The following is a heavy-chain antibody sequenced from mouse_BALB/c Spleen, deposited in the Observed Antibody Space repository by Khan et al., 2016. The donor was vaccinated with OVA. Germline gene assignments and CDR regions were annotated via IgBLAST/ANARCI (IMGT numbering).Heavy chain of an antibody. J-gene: IGHJ1*01. CDR2: INTYTGEP. CDR3: ASCGYWYFDD. Sequence: QIQLVQSGPEVKKPGETVKISCKASGYSFTNYGMNWVRQAPGKGLKWMGWINTYTGEPTYADDFKGRFAFSLETSASTAYLQINNLKNEDTARYVCASCGYWYFDDWGPGTTVTVSS. V-gene: IGHV9-3-1*01. CDR1: GYSFTNYG. D-gene: IGHD1-1*02.